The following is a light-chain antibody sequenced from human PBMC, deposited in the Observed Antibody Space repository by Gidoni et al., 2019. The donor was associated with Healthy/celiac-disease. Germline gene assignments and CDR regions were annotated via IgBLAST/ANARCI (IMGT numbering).Light chain of an antibody. Sequence: EILLTHSPATLSVSPGERATLSCRASQSVSSNLAWYQQKPGQAPRLLIYAASTRATGIPARFSGSGSGTEFTLTISSLQSEDFAVYYCQQYNNWPPWTFGQGTKVEIK. CDR3: QQYNNWPPWT. J-gene: IGKJ1*01. V-gene: IGKV3-15*01. CDR2: AAS. CDR1: QSVSSN.